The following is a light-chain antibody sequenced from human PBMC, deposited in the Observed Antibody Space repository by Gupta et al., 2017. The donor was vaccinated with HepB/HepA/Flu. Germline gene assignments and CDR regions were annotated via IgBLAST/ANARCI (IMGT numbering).Light chain of an antibody. Sequence: EIVLTQSPGSLSLSPGEGASLSCRASQTINSNFLAWYQQKPGQAPRLLMYGASRRATGITDRFSGSGYGKDLTLTISRLEQEDFAVYYCQQYGNSPPLTFGQGTRLEIK. V-gene: IGKV3-20*01. CDR2: GAS. CDR1: QTINSNF. J-gene: IGKJ5*01. CDR3: QQYGNSPPLT.